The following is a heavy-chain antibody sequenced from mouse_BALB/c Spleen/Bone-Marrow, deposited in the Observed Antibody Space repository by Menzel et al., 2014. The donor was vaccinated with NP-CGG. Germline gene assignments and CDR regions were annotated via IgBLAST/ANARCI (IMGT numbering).Heavy chain of an antibody. CDR3: VRRGNGIYATDY. CDR1: GFTFSEYG. J-gene: IGHJ4*01. Sequence: EVMLVESGGGLVQPGGSRKLSCAASGFTFSEYGMAWVRQAPGKGPEWVAFISSLASSIYYADSVTGRFTLSRENAKNTLYLEMTSLRSEDTAMYFCVRRGNGIYATDYCGQGTSVTVSS. CDR2: ISSLASSI. V-gene: IGHV5-15*02.